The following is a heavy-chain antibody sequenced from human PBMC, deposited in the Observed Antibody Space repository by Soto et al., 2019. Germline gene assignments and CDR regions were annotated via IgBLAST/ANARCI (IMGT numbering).Heavy chain of an antibody. J-gene: IGHJ5*02. CDR1: GYTFTYYP. D-gene: IGHD2-15*01. V-gene: IGHV1-3*04. CDR3: AREPLCGGRCYDNYFDP. CDR2: INIGNGNT. Sequence: GASVKVSCKASGYTFTYYPIHWVRQAPGRRLEWMGWINIGNGNTASSQKFQDRVTITRETSASTAYMELTSLRSEDTAVYYCAREPLCGGRCYDNYFDPWGQGTLVTVSS.